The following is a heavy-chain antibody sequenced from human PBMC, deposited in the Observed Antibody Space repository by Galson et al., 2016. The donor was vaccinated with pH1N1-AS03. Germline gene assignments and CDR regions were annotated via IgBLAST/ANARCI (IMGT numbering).Heavy chain of an antibody. Sequence: SLRLSCAASGFRFIDYWMTWVRQAPGKGLEWVANIYQDGSEKYYLDSVEGRFTISRDNAKNSLSLQMNSLRSEDTAVYYGTSGMVERDYRGQGTLVTVSS. D-gene: IGHD3-10*01. CDR2: IYQDGSEK. J-gene: IGHJ4*02. CDR1: GFRFIDYW. CDR3: TSGMVERDY. V-gene: IGHV3-7*01.